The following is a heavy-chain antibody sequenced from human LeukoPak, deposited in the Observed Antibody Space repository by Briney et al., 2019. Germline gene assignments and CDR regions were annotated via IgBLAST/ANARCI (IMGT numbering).Heavy chain of an antibody. V-gene: IGHV6-1*01. CDR2: TYYRSKWYY. D-gene: IGHD3-3*01. Sequence: SQTLSLTCAISGDSVSSNGAAWNWIRQSPSRGLEWLGRTYYRSKWYYDYAVSVKSRITINPDTSKNQFSLQLNSVTPDDTAVYYCARAEGEYDFWSGYFDYWGQGTLVTVSS. CDR1: GDSVSSNGAA. CDR3: ARAEGEYDFWSGYFDY. J-gene: IGHJ4*02.